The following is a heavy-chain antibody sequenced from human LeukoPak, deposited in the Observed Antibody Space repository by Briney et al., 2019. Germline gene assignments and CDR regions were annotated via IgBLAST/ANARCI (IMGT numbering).Heavy chain of an antibody. CDR3: ARCGKDGDYVQD. CDR1: GGSISSGGYY. D-gene: IGHD4-17*01. J-gene: IGHJ4*02. Sequence: SETLSLTCTVSGGSISSGGYYWSWIRQHPGKGLEWIGYIYYSGSTYYNPSLKSRVTISVDTSKNQFSLKLSSVTAADTAVYYCARCGKDGDYVQDWGQGTLVTVSS. V-gene: IGHV4-31*03. CDR2: IYYSGST.